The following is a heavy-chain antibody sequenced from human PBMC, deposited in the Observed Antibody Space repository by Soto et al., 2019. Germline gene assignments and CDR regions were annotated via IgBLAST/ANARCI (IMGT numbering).Heavy chain of an antibody. CDR1: GYTFTSYY. CDR3: ARDDSSGYYYSSVDY. CDR2: INPSGGST. Sequence: GASVKVSCKASGYTFTSYYMHWVRQAPGQGLEWMGIINPSGGSTSYAQKFQGRVTMTRDTSTSTVYMELSSLRSEDTAVYYCARDDSSGYYYSSVDYWGQGTLVTVPQ. D-gene: IGHD3-22*01. J-gene: IGHJ4*02. V-gene: IGHV1-46*01.